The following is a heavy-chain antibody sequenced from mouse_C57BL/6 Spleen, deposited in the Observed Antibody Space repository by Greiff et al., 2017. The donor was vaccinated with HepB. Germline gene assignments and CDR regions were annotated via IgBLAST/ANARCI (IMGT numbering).Heavy chain of an antibody. CDR2: IDPSDSYT. CDR1: GYTFTSYW. Sequence: VQLQQPGAELVKPGASVKLSCKASGYTFTSYWMQWVKQRPGQGLEWIGEIDPSDSYTNYNQKFKGKATLTVDTSSSTAYMQLSSLTSEDSAVYYCARGGTTVVGDYFEYWGQGTTLTVSS. D-gene: IGHD1-1*01. CDR3: ARGGTTVVGDYFEY. V-gene: IGHV1-50*01. J-gene: IGHJ2*01.